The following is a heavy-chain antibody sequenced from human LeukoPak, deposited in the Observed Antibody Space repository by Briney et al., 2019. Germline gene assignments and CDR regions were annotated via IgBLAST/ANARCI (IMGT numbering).Heavy chain of an antibody. CDR1: GYTFTGYY. D-gene: IGHD3-10*01. J-gene: IGHJ4*02. CDR3: ARDSGERGSGSYLIAY. Sequence: ASVKVSCKASGYTFTGYYMHWVRQAPGQGLEWMGWINPNSGGTNYAQKFQGRVTMTRDPSISTAYLELSRLRSDDTAVYYCARDSGERGSGSYLIAYWGQGTLVTVSS. V-gene: IGHV1-2*02. CDR2: INPNSGGT.